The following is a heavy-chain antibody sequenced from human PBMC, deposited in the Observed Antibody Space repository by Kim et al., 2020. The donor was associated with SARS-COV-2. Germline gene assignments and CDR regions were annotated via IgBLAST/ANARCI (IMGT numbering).Heavy chain of an antibody. CDR1: GGSFSGYY. J-gene: IGHJ4*02. CDR2: INHSGST. Sequence: SETLSLTCAVYGGSFSGYYWSWIRQPPGKGLEWIGEINHSGSTNYNPSLKSRVTISVDTSKNQFSLKLSSVTAADTAVYYCARLARHRLITGTTRYFDYWGPGTLVTVSS. V-gene: IGHV4-34*01. D-gene: IGHD1-20*01. CDR3: ARLARHRLITGTTRYFDY.